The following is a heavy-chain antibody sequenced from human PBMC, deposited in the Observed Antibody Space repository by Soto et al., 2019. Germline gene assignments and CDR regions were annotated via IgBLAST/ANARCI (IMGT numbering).Heavy chain of an antibody. V-gene: IGHV3-23*01. J-gene: IGHJ4*02. D-gene: IGHD2-8*01. Sequence: LRLSCAASGFTFRNNVLSWVRQAPGKGLDWVSGITGSGRDTYYADSVKGRFTISRDNSKNMVFLQMNSLRAEDMALYYCAKNGLDNSPSAIDSWGPGTLVTVSS. CDR3: AKNGLDNSPSAIDS. CDR2: ITGSGRDT. CDR1: GFTFRNNV.